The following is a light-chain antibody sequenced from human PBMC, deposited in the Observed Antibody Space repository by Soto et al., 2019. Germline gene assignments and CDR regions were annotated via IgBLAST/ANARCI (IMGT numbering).Light chain of an antibody. CDR2: DVS. CDR1: QSITTW. V-gene: IGKV1-5*01. CDR3: QQYNSYPYT. J-gene: IGKJ2*01. Sequence: DIQMTQSPSTLSASAGDRVTITCRASQSITTWLAWYQQKAGKAPKLLMYDVSTLESGVPSRFSGSGSGTEFTLTISRLQPDDSATYYCQQYNSYPYTVGQGTKVDSK.